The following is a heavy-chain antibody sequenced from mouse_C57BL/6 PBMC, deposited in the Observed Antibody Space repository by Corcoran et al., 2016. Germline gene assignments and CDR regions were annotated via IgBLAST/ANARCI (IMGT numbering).Heavy chain of an antibody. Sequence: QIQLVQSGPELKKPGETVKISCKASGYTFTTYGMSWVKQDPGNGLKWMGWINTYSGVPTYADDFKGRFAFSLETSASTAYLQINNLKNEDTATYFCARGGDFGDSWYFVVWGTGTTVTVSS. CDR2: INTYSGVP. V-gene: IGHV9-3*01. J-gene: IGHJ1*03. D-gene: IGHD2-13*01. CDR3: ARGGDFGDSWYFVV. CDR1: GYTFTTYG.